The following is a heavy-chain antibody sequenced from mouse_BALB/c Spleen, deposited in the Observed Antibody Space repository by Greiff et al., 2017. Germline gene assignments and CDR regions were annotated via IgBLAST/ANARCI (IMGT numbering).Heavy chain of an antibody. Sequence: EVMLVESGGGLVELGGSLKLSCAASGFTFSSYYMSWVRQTPEKRLELVAAINSNGGSTYYPDTVKGRFTISRDNAKNTLYLQMSSLKSEDTALYYCARHTYYGNYAWFAYWGQGTLVTVSA. D-gene: IGHD2-10*01. CDR1: GFTFSSYY. V-gene: IGHV5-6-2*01. J-gene: IGHJ3*01. CDR2: INSNGGST. CDR3: ARHTYYGNYAWFAY.